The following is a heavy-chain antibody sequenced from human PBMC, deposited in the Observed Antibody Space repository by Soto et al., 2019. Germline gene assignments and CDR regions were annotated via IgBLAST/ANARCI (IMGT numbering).Heavy chain of an antibody. CDR2: ISGSGGST. CDR1: GFTFSSYA. V-gene: IGHV3-23*01. CDR3: AKDRPDLLVVADSYPPGGFDP. Sequence: GGSLRLSCAASGFTFSSYAMSWVRQAPGKGLEWVSAISGSGGSTYYADSVKGRFTISRDNSKNTLYLQMNSLRAEDTAVYYCAKDRPDLLVVADSYPPGGFDPWGQGTLVTVSS. D-gene: IGHD2-15*01. J-gene: IGHJ5*02.